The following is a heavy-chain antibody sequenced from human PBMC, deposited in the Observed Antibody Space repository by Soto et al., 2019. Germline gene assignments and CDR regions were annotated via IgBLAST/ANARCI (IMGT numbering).Heavy chain of an antibody. D-gene: IGHD2-8*02. CDR1: GGTFSNYA. Sequence: GASVKVSCKASGGTFSNYAINWVRQAPGQGLEWMGGIIPIFDTSNYAQKFQGRVTIPADESPSTAYMDLSSLRSEDTAVYYCARVDLRYWWTLPVCKSWGQGTL. V-gene: IGHV1-69*13. CDR3: ARVDLRYWWTLPVCKS. CDR2: IIPIFDTS. J-gene: IGHJ4*02.